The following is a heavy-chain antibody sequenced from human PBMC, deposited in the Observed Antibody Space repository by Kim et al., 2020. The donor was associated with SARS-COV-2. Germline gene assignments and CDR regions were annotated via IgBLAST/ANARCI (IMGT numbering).Heavy chain of an antibody. J-gene: IGHJ6*02. Sequence: SETLSLTCTVSGGSISSYYWSWIRQPPGKGLEWIGYIYYSGSTNYNPSLKSRVTISVDTSKNQFSLKLSSVTAADTAVYYCARDRPRDYDILTGYDSHGMDVWGQGTTVTVSS. CDR1: GGSISSYY. V-gene: IGHV4-59*01. D-gene: IGHD3-9*01. CDR3: ARDRPRDYDILTGYDSHGMDV. CDR2: IYYSGST.